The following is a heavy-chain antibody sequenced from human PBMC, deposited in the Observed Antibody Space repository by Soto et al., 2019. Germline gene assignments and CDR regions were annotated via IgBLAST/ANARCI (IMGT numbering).Heavy chain of an antibody. CDR1: GYTFTSYY. Sequence: ASVKVSCKASGYTFTSYYMHWVRQAPGQGLEWMGIINPSGGSTSYAQKFQGRVTMTRDTSTSTVYMELSSLRSEDTAVYYCASHCSGGSCYSDYYYGMDVWGQGTTVTVSS. CDR2: INPSGGST. V-gene: IGHV1-46*01. J-gene: IGHJ6*02. CDR3: ASHCSGGSCYSDYYYGMDV. D-gene: IGHD2-15*01.